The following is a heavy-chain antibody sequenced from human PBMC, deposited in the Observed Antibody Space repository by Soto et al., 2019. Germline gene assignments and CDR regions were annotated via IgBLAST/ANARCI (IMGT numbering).Heavy chain of an antibody. CDR2: ISSRSTNI. Sequence: GGSLRLSCVGSGFTFSGYSMAWVRQAPGRGLEWVASISSRSTNIDYADSVKGRFTISRDNAKNLVSLQMSSLRGEDTALYYCAKFTEPGYSSIWYYFEYWGQGTPVPVSS. CDR1: GFTFSGYS. V-gene: IGHV3-21*06. D-gene: IGHD6-19*01. J-gene: IGHJ4*02. CDR3: AKFTEPGYSSIWYYFEY.